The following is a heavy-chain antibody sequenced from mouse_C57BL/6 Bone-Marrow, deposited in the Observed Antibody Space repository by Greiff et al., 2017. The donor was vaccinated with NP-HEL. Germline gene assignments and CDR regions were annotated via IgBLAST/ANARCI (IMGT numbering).Heavy chain of an antibody. J-gene: IGHJ3*01. V-gene: IGHV1-64*01. CDR2: IHPNSGST. CDR1: GYTFTSYW. D-gene: IGHD2-1*01. CDR3: ARGGGNPSWFAY. Sequence: QVQLQQPGAELVKPGASVKLSCKASGYTFTSYWMHWVKQRPGQGLEWIGMIHPNSGSTNYNEKFKSKATLTVDKSSSTAYMQLSSLTSEDSAVYYCARGGGNPSWFAYWGQGTLVTVSA.